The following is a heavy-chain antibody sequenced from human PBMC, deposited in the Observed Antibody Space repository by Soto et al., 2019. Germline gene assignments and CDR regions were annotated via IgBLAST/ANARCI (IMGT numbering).Heavy chain of an antibody. Sequence: TVSGGSISSGGYYWSWIRQHPGKGLEWIGYIYYSGSTYYNPSLKSRVTISVDTSKNQFSLKLSSVTAADTAVYYCAREVRSGGRYNWFDPWGQGTLVTVSS. D-gene: IGHD2-15*01. CDR1: GGSISSGGYY. V-gene: IGHV4-31*03. CDR2: IYYSGST. CDR3: AREVRSGGRYNWFDP. J-gene: IGHJ5*02.